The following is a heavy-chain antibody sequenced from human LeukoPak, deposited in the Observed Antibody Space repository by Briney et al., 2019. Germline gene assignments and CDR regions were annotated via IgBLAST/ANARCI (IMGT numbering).Heavy chain of an antibody. V-gene: IGHV1-18*01. CDR1: GGTFSSYA. D-gene: IGHD3-10*01. J-gene: IGHJ4*02. CDR3: ARMEYYGSGSSPPLDY. CDR2: ISAYNGNT. Sequence: ASVKVSCKASGGTFSSYAISWVRQAPGQGLEWMGWISAYNGNTNYAQKLQGRVTMTTDTSTSTAYMELRSLRSDDTAVYYCARMEYYGSGSSPPLDYWGQGTLVTVSS.